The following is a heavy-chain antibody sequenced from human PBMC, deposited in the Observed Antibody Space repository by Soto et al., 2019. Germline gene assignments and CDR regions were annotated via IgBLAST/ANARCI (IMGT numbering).Heavy chain of an antibody. CDR3: AKGRGSSYDCFFDL. CDR2: KSNDGRKE. J-gene: IGHJ2*01. D-gene: IGHD6-13*01. Sequence: QVQLVESGGGVVQPGGYLRLSCAASGFSFSSYGMHWVRQAPGKGLEWLAVKSNDGRKEYYADSVKGRFTISRDNSKNTVYLQMDSLRGDDTAVYYCAKGRGSSYDCFFDLWGRGSLVTVSS. V-gene: IGHV3-30*18. CDR1: GFSFSSYG.